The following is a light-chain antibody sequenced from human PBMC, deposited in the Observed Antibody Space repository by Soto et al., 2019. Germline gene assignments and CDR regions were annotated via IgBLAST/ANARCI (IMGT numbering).Light chain of an antibody. J-gene: IGLJ2*01. CDR2: NNN. V-gene: IGLV1-44*01. CDR1: SSNIETNT. CDR3: AVWDDSLSAMV. Sequence: QSVLTQPPSASGTPGQRVTISCSGSSSNIETNTVDWYQHLPGTAPKVLIFNNNQRPSGVPDRFSGSKSGTSSPLAISGLPAEDEADYYCAVWDDSLSAMVFGGGTKVTVL.